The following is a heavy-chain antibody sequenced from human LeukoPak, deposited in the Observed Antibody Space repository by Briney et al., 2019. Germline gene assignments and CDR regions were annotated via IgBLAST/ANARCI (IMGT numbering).Heavy chain of an antibody. CDR3: ARSMKYYDFWSGYLTDNWFDP. CDR1: GFTFSDYY. J-gene: IGHJ5*02. D-gene: IGHD3-3*01. V-gene: IGHV3-11*04. CDR2: ISSSGSTI. Sequence: PGGSLRLSCAASGFTFSDYYMSWIRQAPGKGLEWVSYISSSGSTIYYADSVKGRFTISRDNAKNSLYLQMNSLRAEDTAVYYCARSMKYYDFWSGYLTDNWFDPWGQGTLVTVSS.